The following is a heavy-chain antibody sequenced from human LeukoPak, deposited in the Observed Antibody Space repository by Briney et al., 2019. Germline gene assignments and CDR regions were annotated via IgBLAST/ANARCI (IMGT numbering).Heavy chain of an antibody. CDR3: AREVAAKGTIDY. D-gene: IGHD2-15*01. CDR1: GFTFSNYG. Sequence: PGGSLRLSCAASGFTFSNYGMHWVRQAPGKGLEWVAVIWYDGSNKYYADSVKGRFTISRDNSKNTLYLQMNSLRAEDTAVYYCAREVAAKGTIDYWGQGTLVTVSS. J-gene: IGHJ4*02. CDR2: IWYDGSNK. V-gene: IGHV3-33*01.